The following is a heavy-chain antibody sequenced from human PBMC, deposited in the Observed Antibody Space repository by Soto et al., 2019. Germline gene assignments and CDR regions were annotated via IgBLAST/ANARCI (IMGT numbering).Heavy chain of an antibody. J-gene: IGHJ5*02. Sequence: XESLKISWKCSGNPFTNNWISLVLQMPGKGLEWMGRIDPSDSYLNYSPSFQGHVTISAGKSTNTAYLHFSSLKASDTAVYYCARNRGFGSRSYIDHWGQGTLVTVSS. CDR1: GNPFTNNW. D-gene: IGHD3-10*01. V-gene: IGHV5-10-1*01. CDR2: IDPSDSYL. CDR3: ARNRGFGSRSYIDH.